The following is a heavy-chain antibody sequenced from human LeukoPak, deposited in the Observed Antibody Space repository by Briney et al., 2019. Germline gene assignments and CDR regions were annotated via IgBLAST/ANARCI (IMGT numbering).Heavy chain of an antibody. CDR3: ARVYYSSSYDYWYFDL. V-gene: IGHV4-59*01. Sequence: SEALSLTCTVSGGSIRSYYWSWIRQPPGKGLEWIGYIYYSGSTNYNPSLKSRVTISVDTSKNQFSLKLSSVTAADTAVYYCARVYYSSSYDYWYFDLWGRGTLVTVSS. CDR1: GGSIRSYY. CDR2: IYYSGST. D-gene: IGHD6-13*01. J-gene: IGHJ2*01.